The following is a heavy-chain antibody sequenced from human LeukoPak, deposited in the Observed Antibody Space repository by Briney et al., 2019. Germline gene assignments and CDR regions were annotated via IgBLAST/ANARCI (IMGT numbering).Heavy chain of an antibody. CDR2: INPNSGGT. Sequence: GASVKVSCKASGYTFTGYYMHWVRQAPGQGLEWMGWINPNSGGTNYAQKFQGRVTMTRDTSISTAYMELSRLRSDDTAVYYCARDRSYDSSGYFVFDIWGQGTMVTVSS. J-gene: IGHJ3*02. CDR3: ARDRSYDSSGYFVFDI. CDR1: GYTFTGYY. D-gene: IGHD3-22*01. V-gene: IGHV1-2*02.